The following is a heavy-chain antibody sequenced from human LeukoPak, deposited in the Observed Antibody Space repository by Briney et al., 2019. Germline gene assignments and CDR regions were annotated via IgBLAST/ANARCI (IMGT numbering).Heavy chain of an antibody. CDR1: GFPFSSHA. Sequence: PGGSLRLPCAASGFPFSSHAMSWVRQPPGKGLEWVAAISNGKTYYADSVRGRFAISRDDSTNTVYLHMNSLRDGDTALYHCVREAGYCAPVCVKTNWFDPWGQGTLVTVSS. CDR3: VREAGYCAPVCVKTNWFDP. D-gene: IGHD2-15*01. CDR2: ISNGKT. J-gene: IGHJ5*02. V-gene: IGHV3-23*01.